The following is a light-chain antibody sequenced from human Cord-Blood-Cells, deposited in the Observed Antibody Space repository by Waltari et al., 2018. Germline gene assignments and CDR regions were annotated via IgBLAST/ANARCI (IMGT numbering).Light chain of an antibody. CDR2: GAS. J-gene: IGKJ5*01. CDR1: QSVSSSY. Sequence: EIVLTQSPGTLSLSTGDGATLSCRASQSVSSSYFAWYQQTPGQAPRLLIYGASSRATGIPDMFSGSGSGTDFTLTISRLEPEDFAVYYCQQYGSSPITFGQGTRLEIK. CDR3: QQYGSSPIT. V-gene: IGKV3-20*01.